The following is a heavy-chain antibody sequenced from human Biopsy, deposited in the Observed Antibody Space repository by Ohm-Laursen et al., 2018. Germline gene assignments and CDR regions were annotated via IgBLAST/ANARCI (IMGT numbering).Heavy chain of an antibody. V-gene: IGHV3-11*01. CDR1: GFTFSDYY. CDR2: ISRSGSII. J-gene: IGHJ6*02. Sequence: GSLRLSCTAFGFTFSDYYMSWVRQAPGQGLEWLSYISRSGSIIDYADSVKGRFTISRDNAQNTLYLQMNSLRADDTAVYYCARDWGGDYGGNIDYYYFYGMDVWGQGTTVTVSS. D-gene: IGHD4-23*01. CDR3: ARDWGGDYGGNIDYYYFYGMDV.